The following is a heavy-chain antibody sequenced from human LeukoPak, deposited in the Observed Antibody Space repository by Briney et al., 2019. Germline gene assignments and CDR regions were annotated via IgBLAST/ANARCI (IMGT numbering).Heavy chain of an antibody. Sequence: GGSLRLSCAASGFTFSSYAMHWVRQAPGKGLEFVSAISKNGRNTYYGNSMKGRFTISRDISKNTLYLQMGSLRPEDMAVYYCARVDSGSACASWGQGILVTVSS. CDR3: ARVDSGSACAS. V-gene: IGHV3-64*01. J-gene: IGHJ1*01. CDR2: ISKNGRNT. CDR1: GFTFSSYA. D-gene: IGHD6-19*01.